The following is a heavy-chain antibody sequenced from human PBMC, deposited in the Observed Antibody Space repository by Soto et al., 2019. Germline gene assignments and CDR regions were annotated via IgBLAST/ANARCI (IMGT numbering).Heavy chain of an antibody. Sequence: SETLSLTCTVSGGFVNSVNNYWSWIRQPPGKGLEWLGYIFYTGSTYYNPSLRSRITISIDTSKNRFSLKLTSVTAADTAVYYCARVPFSSFGVADPPVGWFDLWAQGNLVTVSS. D-gene: IGHD3-3*01. CDR2: IFYTGST. CDR1: GGFVNSVNNY. V-gene: IGHV4-30-4*01. CDR3: ARVPFSSFGVADPPVGWFDL. J-gene: IGHJ5*02.